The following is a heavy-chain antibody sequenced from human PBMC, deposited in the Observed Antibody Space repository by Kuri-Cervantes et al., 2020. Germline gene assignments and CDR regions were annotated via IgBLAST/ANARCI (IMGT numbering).Heavy chain of an antibody. J-gene: IGHJ4*03. D-gene: IGHD3-9*01. Sequence: SLKMSCAASGFIFDDYAMHWVRQAPGKGLEWVSGISWNSGSIGYAGSVKGRFTISRDNAKKSLYLQMNSLRAEDTALYYCAKAPYYDILTAYYDYWGQGTMVTVSS. CDR3: AKAPYYDILTAYYDY. CDR2: ISWNSGSI. CDR1: GFIFDDYA. V-gene: IGHV3-9*01.